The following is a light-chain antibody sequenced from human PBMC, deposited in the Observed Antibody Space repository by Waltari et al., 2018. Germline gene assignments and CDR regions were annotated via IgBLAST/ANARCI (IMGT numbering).Light chain of an antibody. CDR3: SSYTSTSTSLV. V-gene: IGLV2-14*01. Sequence: QSALTQPDSVYGSPGQSITISCTGTSRDAAGQNYVSWYQQHPGKAPKLMIYDVTKRPPGVSDRFSGSKAGNTASLIISGLQAEDEADYYCSSYTSTSTSLVFGGGTRLTVL. J-gene: IGLJ3*02. CDR1: SRDAAGQNY. CDR2: DVT.